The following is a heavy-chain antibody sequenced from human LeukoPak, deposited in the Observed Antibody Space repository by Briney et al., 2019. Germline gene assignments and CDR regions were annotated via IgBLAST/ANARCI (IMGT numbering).Heavy chain of an antibody. Sequence: SETLSLTCTVSGGSISSGGYYWSWIRQPPGKGLEWIGEIHHSGSTNYNPSLKSRVTMSIDKSKNQFSLNLNSVTAADTAVYYCAREGDPTGSYYNYWGQGILVTVSS. CDR3: AREGDPTGSYYNY. D-gene: IGHD3-10*01. J-gene: IGHJ4*02. CDR2: IHHSGST. CDR1: GGSISSGGYY. V-gene: IGHV4-61*08.